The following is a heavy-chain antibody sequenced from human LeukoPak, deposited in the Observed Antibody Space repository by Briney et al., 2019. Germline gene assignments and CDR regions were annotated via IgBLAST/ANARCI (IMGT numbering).Heavy chain of an antibody. J-gene: IGHJ4*02. D-gene: IGHD1-20*01. CDR3: ARDFNWNDVGIDY. V-gene: IGHV3-7*01. CDR2: INEDGSEK. CDR1: GFIFNKNW. Sequence: GGFLRLSYAASGFIFNKNWMSWVRQAPGKGLEWLDNINEDGSEKNYVDSVKGRFTISRDNAKTSLYLQMNSLRVEDTAVYYCARDFNWNDVGIDYWGQGTLVTVSS.